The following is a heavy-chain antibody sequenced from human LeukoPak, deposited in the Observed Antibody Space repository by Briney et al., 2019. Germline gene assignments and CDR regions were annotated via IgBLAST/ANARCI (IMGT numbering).Heavy chain of an antibody. V-gene: IGHV7-4-1*02. D-gene: IGHD3-22*01. CDR3: ARDAFVSSGYYYAGQPPTLDY. CDR2: INTNTGNP. J-gene: IGHJ4*02. CDR1: GYTFTSYA. Sequence: ASVKVSCKASGYTFTSYAMNWVRQAPGQGLEWMGWINTNTGNPTYAQGFTGRFVFSLDTSVSTAYLQISILKAEDTAVYYCARDAFVSSGYYYAGQPPTLDYWGQGTLVTVSS.